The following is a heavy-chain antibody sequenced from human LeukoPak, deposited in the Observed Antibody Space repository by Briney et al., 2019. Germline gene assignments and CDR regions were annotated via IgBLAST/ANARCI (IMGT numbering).Heavy chain of an antibody. J-gene: IGHJ4*02. CDR1: GGSISASH. CDR2: IYTTGNT. CDR3: ARGEWELRY. V-gene: IGHV4-4*07. D-gene: IGHD1-26*01. Sequence: SETLSLTCTVSGGSISASHWNWIRQPAGKGPEWIGQIYTTGNTKYNPSLKSRVTMSVDTSKSQFSLKLSSVTAADTAVYYCARGEWELRYWGQGALVTVSS.